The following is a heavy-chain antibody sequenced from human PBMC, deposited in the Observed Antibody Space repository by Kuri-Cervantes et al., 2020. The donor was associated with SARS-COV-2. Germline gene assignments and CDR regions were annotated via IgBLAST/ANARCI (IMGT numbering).Heavy chain of an antibody. V-gene: IGHV4-59*01. CDR2: IYYGGST. Sequence: ESLKISCTVSGGSISSYYWSWIRQPPGKGLEWIGYIYYGGSTNYNPSLNSRVTISVDTSKNQFSLKLSSVTAADTAVYYCARGSWNYPFDYWGQGTLVTVSS. J-gene: IGHJ4*02. D-gene: IGHD1-7*01. CDR1: GGSISSYY. CDR3: ARGSWNYPFDY.